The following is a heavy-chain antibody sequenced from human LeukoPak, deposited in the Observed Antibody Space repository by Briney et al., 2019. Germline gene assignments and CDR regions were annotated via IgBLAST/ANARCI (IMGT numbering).Heavy chain of an antibody. V-gene: IGHV4-59*08. CDR2: IYYSGST. Sequence: SETLSLTCTVSGGSISSYYWSWIRQPPGKGLEGIGYIYYSGSTNYNPSLKSRVTISVDTSKNQFSLKLTSVTAADTAVYYCARAIEVGAMTPFDYWGQGTLVTVSS. CDR3: ARAIEVGAMTPFDY. J-gene: IGHJ4*02. CDR1: GGSISSYY. D-gene: IGHD1-26*01.